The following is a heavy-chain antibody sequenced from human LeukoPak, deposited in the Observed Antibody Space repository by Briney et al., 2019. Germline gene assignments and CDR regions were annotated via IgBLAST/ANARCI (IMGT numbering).Heavy chain of an antibody. Sequence: GGPLRLSCAASGFTVSNNYMSWVRQAPGKGLEWVSVIYSGGPTYYADSVKGRFTISRDNSKNTLYLQMNSLRAEGAAVYYCTKDMGVLDLPMFAFDVWGQGTMVTVSS. CDR1: GFTVSNNY. D-gene: IGHD3-10*02. J-gene: IGHJ3*01. CDR2: IYSGGPT. CDR3: TKDMGVLDLPMFAFDV. V-gene: IGHV3-53*01.